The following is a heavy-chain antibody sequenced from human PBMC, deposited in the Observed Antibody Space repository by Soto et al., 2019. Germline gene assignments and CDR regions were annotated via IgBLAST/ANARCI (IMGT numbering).Heavy chain of an antibody. D-gene: IGHD3-3*01. Sequence: SVKVSCKASGFTFTSTAVQWVRQARGQRLEWIGWIVVGSGNTNYAQKFQERVTITSDMSTRTVYMELSSLRSEDTAVYYCAADSDFWSGYYNFDYWGQGTLVTVSS. CDR2: IVVGSGNT. J-gene: IGHJ4*02. CDR1: GFTFTSTA. CDR3: AADSDFWSGYYNFDY. V-gene: IGHV1-58*01.